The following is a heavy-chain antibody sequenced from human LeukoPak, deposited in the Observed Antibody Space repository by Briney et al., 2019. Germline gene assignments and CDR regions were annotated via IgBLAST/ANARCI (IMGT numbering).Heavy chain of an antibody. CDR2: VPYDGNIK. CDR1: GFTFNSYA. Sequence: PGRSLRPSCAASGFTFNSYAMHWVRQAPGKGLEWVAVVPYDGNIKYYSDSVKGRFTISRDNSKNTLYLQMNSLRVEDTAIYYCARANEQWDVHSPFDYWGQGTLVTASS. J-gene: IGHJ4*02. D-gene: IGHD1/OR15-1a*01. V-gene: IGHV3-30*04. CDR3: ARANEQWDVHSPFDY.